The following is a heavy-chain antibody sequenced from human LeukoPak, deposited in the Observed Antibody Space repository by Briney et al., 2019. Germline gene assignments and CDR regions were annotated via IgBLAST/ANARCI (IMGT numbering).Heavy chain of an antibody. CDR3: ARAITGTPDY. D-gene: IGHD1-20*01. V-gene: IGHV3-21*01. CDR2: ISSSSSYI. Sequence: GGSLRLSCAASGFTFSSYSMNWVRQAPGKGLEWVSSISSSSSYIYYADSVKGRFTISRDKAKNSLYLQMNSLRAEDTAVYYCARAITGTPDYWGQGTLVTVSS. CDR1: GFTFSSYS. J-gene: IGHJ4*02.